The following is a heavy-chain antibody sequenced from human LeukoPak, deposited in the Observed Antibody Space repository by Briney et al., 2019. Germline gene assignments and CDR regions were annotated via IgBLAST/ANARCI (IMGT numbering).Heavy chain of an antibody. J-gene: IGHJ6*03. V-gene: IGHV4-39*07. Sequence: SETLSLTCTVSGGSISSSSYYWGWIRQPPGKGLEWIGSIYYSGSTYYNPSLKSRVTISVDTSKNQFSLKLSSVTAADTAVYYCARGYYDFWSGYYLRYYYMDVWGKGTTVTVSS. CDR1: GGSISSSSYY. CDR2: IYYSGST. CDR3: ARGYYDFWSGYYLRYYYMDV. D-gene: IGHD3-3*01.